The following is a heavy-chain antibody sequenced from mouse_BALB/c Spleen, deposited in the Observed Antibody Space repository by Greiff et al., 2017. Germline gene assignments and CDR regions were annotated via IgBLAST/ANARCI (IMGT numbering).Heavy chain of an antibody. CDR3: ARRGNGYYFDY. CDR1: GYTFTSYW. V-gene: IGHV1-87*01. CDR2: IYPGDGDT. J-gene: IGHJ2*01. D-gene: IGHD2-2*01. Sequence: QVQLQQSGAELARPGASVKLSCKASGYTFTSYWMQWVKQRPGQGLEWIGAIYPGDGDTRYTQKFKGKATLTADKSSSTAYMQLSSLASEDSAVYYCARRGNGYYFDYWGQGTTLTVSS.